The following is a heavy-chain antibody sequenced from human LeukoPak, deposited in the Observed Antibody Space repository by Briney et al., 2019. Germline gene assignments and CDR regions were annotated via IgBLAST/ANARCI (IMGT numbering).Heavy chain of an antibody. CDR2: IGGTGVRT. D-gene: IGHD3-16*01. J-gene: IGHJ4*02. Sequence: PAGGSLRLSCAASGFTVSSNYMSWVRQAPGKGLEWVSTIGGTGVRTYYADSVKGRFTISRDNSKNTLYLQINSLRAEDTAVYFCAKDRLGGPYFFHYWGQGTLVTVSS. V-gene: IGHV3-23*01. CDR3: AKDRLGGPYFFHY. CDR1: GFTVSSNY.